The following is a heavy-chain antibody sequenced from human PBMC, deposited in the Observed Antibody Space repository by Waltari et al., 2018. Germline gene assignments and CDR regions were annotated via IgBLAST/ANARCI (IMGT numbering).Heavy chain of an antibody. J-gene: IGHJ4*02. Sequence: EVQLVESGGGLVQPGGSLRLSCSASGFTFSSYAMHWVRQAPGNGLEYVSAISSNGGSTYYADSVKGRFTISRDNSKNTLYLQMSSLRAEDTAVYYCVNILFTVGDYADYWGQGTLVTVSS. CDR2: ISSNGGST. D-gene: IGHD4-17*01. CDR3: VNILFTVGDYADY. CDR1: GFTFSSYA. V-gene: IGHV3-64D*08.